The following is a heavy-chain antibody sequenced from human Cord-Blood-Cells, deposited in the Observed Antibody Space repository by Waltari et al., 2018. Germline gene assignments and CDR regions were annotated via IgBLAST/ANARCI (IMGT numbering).Heavy chain of an antibody. J-gene: IGHJ3*02. CDR2: IIPIFGTA. Sequence: QVQLVQSGAEVKKPGSSVKVSCKASGGNFSSYAISWVRQAPGQGLEWMGGIIPIFGTANYAQKFQGRGTITADEATSTAYMELSSLRSEDTAVYYCARDMVQGVYDAFDIWGQGTMVTVSS. CDR3: ARDMVQGVYDAFDI. V-gene: IGHV1-69*01. CDR1: GGNFSSYA. D-gene: IGHD3-10*01.